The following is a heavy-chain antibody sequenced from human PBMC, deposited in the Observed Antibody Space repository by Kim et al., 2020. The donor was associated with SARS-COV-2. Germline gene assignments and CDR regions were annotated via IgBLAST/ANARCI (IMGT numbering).Heavy chain of an antibody. Sequence: CQGRVTMTRDTSTSTVYMELSSLRSEDTAVYYCARLEGDIVATTRGYFDLWGRGTLVTVSS. J-gene: IGHJ2*01. CDR3: ARLEGDIVATTRGYFDL. D-gene: IGHD5-12*01. V-gene: IGHV1-46*01.